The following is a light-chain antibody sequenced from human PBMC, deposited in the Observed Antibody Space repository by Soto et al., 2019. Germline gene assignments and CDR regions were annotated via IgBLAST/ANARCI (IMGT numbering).Light chain of an antibody. Sequence: KMTQSPSTLSASVGDTVTVTCRASQSIRRWLAWYQQKPGKAPKLLIFDASTLENGGPARFSGSRSGPEFSLTISSLQPDDFATYYCQQYYSYWTFGQGTKV. V-gene: IGKV1-5*01. CDR1: QSIRRW. J-gene: IGKJ1*01. CDR3: QQYYSYWT. CDR2: DAS.